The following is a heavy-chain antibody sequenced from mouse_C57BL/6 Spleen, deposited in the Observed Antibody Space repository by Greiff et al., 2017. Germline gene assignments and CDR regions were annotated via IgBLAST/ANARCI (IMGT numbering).Heavy chain of an antibody. Sequence: EVKLMESGGGLVKPGGSLKLSCAASGFTFSDYGMHWVRQAPEKGLEWVAYISSGSSTIYYADTVKGRFTISRDNAKNTLFLQMTSLRSEDTAMYYCARGNGYDDGTPFGYWGQGTTLTVSS. V-gene: IGHV5-17*01. CDR1: GFTFSDYG. D-gene: IGHD2-2*01. CDR2: ISSGSSTI. CDR3: ARGNGYDDGTPFGY. J-gene: IGHJ2*01.